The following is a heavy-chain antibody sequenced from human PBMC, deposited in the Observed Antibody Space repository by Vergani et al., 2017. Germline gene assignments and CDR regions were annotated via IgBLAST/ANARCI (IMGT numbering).Heavy chain of an antibody. CDR3: AKDGRENSYYGYFDY. V-gene: IGHV3-30*02. CDR2: IGDDGRNK. Sequence: QVQLVETGGGVVQPGGSLRLYCATSGFSFNTYGAHWVRQAPGKGLEWVAFIGDDGRNKYNVDSVKGRFTISRDTSKKTLSLQMRSLRAEDTAVYYCAKDGRENSYYGYFDYWGQGTLVTVSS. CDR1: GFSFNTYG. D-gene: IGHD4-11*01. J-gene: IGHJ4*02.